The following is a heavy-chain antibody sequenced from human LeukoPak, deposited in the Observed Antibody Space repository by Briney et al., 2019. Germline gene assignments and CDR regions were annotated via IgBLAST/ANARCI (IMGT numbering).Heavy chain of an antibody. Sequence: GGSLRLSCVASGFTISNYRMNWVRQAPGKGLEWVSNISSSSSSIFYADPVKGRFTISRDNVKNSLDLQMNSLRAEDTAVYYCARTGYLHFDYWGQGTLVTVSS. D-gene: IGHD3-9*01. CDR3: ARTGYLHFDY. V-gene: IGHV3-48*01. J-gene: IGHJ4*02. CDR2: ISSSSSSI. CDR1: GFTISNYR.